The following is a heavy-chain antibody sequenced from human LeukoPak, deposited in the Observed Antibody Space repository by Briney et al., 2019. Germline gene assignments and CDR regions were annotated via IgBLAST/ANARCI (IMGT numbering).Heavy chain of an antibody. CDR3: ARDQELWPSDAFDI. CDR1: GFTFSSYW. CDR2: IKQDGSEK. J-gene: IGHJ3*02. V-gene: IGHV3-7*03. D-gene: IGHD5-18*01. Sequence: GGSLRLSCAASGFTFSSYWMSWVRQAPGKGLEWVANIKQDGSEKYYVDSVKGRFTISRDNAKNSLYLQMNSLRAEDTAVYYCARDQELWPSDAFDIWGQGTRVTVSS.